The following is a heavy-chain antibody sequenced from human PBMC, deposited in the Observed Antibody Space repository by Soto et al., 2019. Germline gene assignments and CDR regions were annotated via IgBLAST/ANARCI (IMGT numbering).Heavy chain of an antibody. CDR3: AKDGSHYYYYMDV. V-gene: IGHV3-9*01. CDR1: GFTFDDYA. J-gene: IGHJ6*03. CDR2: ISWNSGSI. Sequence: GGSLRLSCAASGFTFDDYAMHWVRQAPGKGLEWVSGISWNSGSIGYADSVKGRFTISRDNAKNSLYLQMNSLRAEDTALYYCAKDGSHYYYYMDVWGKGTTVTVSS.